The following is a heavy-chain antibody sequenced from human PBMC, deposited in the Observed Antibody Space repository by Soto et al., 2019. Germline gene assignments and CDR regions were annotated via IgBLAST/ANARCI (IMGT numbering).Heavy chain of an antibody. CDR3: ARHRAPARNYEYGMDV. V-gene: IGHV5-51*01. J-gene: IGHJ6*02. CDR1: GYSFTSYW. Sequence: GESLKISCKGSGYSFTSYWIGWVRQMPGKGLEWMGIIYPGDSDTRYSPSFQGQVTISADKSISTAYLQWSSLKASDTAMYYCARHRAPARNYEYGMDVWGQGTTVTVSS. CDR2: IYPGDSDT.